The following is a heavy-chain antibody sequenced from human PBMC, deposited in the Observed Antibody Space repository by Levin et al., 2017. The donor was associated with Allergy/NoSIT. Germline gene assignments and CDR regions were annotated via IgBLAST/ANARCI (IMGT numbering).Heavy chain of an antibody. J-gene: IGHJ6*02. CDR2: VNPHSGST. D-gene: IGHD2-8*01. CDR3: TRGPMGYFYYGMDV. Sequence: ASVKVSCEASGYSFTNYHIYWVRQAPGQGLEWMAIVNPHSGSTTSARKFQGRVTMTRDTSTNTVYMDLRSLRSDDTAVYSCTRGPMGYFYYGMDVWGQGTTVTVSS. CDR1: GYSFTNYH. V-gene: IGHV1-46*01.